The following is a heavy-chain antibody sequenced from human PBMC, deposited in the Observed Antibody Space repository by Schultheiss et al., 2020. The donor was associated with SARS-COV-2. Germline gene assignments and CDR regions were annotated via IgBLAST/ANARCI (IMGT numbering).Heavy chain of an antibody. J-gene: IGHJ6*02. CDR2: INPKSGGT. V-gene: IGHV1-18*01. Sequence: ASVKVSCKASGYTLSSYGISWVRQAPGQGPEWMGWINPKSGGTNYAQKFQGRVTITRDTSASTAYMELSSLRSEDTAVYYCARVSLTYYYGMDVWGQGTTVTVSS. D-gene: IGHD3-16*02. CDR3: ARVSLTYYYGMDV. CDR1: GYTLSSYG.